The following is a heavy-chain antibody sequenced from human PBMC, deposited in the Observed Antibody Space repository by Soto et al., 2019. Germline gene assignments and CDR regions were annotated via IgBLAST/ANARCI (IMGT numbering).Heavy chain of an antibody. Sequence: EVQLVESGGGLVKPGGSLRLSCAASGFTFSSYSMNWVRQAPGKGLEWVSSISSSSSYIYYADSVKGRFTISRDNAKNSLYLQMNSLRAEDTAVYYCARDSGRWQQLARCDYWGQGTLVTVSS. CDR3: ARDSGRWQQLARCDY. CDR2: ISSSSSYI. J-gene: IGHJ4*02. D-gene: IGHD6-13*01. V-gene: IGHV3-21*01. CDR1: GFTFSSYS.